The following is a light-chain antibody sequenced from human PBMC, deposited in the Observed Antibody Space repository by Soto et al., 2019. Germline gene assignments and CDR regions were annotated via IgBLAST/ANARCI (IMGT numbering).Light chain of an antibody. CDR2: TAS. J-gene: IGKJ2*03. CDR3: QQTYSTLDS. V-gene: IGKV1-39*01. Sequence: DIQVTQSPSSLSASVGDRVTITCRASQSIRTYLNWYQQRPGKPPKLLMHTASTLQTGVPSRSSGGGSGTDFTLTISSLQPEDFATYYCQQTYSTLDSFGQGTKLEIK. CDR1: QSIRTY.